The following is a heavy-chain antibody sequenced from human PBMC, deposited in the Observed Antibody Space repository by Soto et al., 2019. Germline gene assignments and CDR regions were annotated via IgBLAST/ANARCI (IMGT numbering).Heavy chain of an antibody. V-gene: IGHV4-30-4*02. CDR1: GGSISSGDYY. D-gene: IGHD3-9*01. Sequence: PSETLSLTCTVSGGSISSGDYYWSWIRQPPGKGLEWIGYIYYSGSTYYNPSLKSRVTISVDTSKNQFSLKLSSVTAADTAVYYCARNFPYASKIGWFDPWGQGTLVTVSS. J-gene: IGHJ5*02. CDR2: IYYSGST. CDR3: ARNFPYASKIGWFDP.